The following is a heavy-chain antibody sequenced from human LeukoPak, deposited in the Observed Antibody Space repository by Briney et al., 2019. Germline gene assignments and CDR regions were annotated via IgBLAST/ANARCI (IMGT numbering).Heavy chain of an antibody. CDR1: GGSISNYY. CDR3: ARGATIAVASPDYFDY. CDR2: IYYSGST. D-gene: IGHD6-19*01. V-gene: IGHV4-59*01. Sequence: PSETLSLTCTASGGSISNYYWSWIRQPPGKGLEWIGYIYYSGSTNYNPSLKSRVTIAVDTSKNQFSLKLSSVTAADTAVYYCARGATIAVASPDYFDYWGQGTLVTVSS. J-gene: IGHJ4*02.